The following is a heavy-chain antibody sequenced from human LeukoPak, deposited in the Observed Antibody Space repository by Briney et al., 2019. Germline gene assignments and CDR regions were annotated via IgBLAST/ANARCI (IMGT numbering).Heavy chain of an antibody. Sequence: SGTLSLTCTVSGGSISSYYWSWIRQPPGKGLEWIGYIYYSGSTNYNPSLKSRVTISVDTSKNQFSLKLSSVTAADTAVYYCARLSGWYRPVHFDYWGQGTLVTVSS. CDR1: GGSISSYY. CDR3: ARLSGWYRPVHFDY. CDR2: IYYSGST. V-gene: IGHV4-59*08. D-gene: IGHD6-19*01. J-gene: IGHJ4*02.